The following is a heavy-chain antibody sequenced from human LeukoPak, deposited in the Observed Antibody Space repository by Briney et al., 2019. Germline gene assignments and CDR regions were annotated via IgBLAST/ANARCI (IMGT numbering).Heavy chain of an antibody. Sequence: SETLSLTCAVYGGSFSGYYWSWIRQPPGKGLEWIGEINHSGSTNYNPSLKSRVTISVDTSKNQFSLKLSSVTAADTAVYYCARGDYDFWSGYPPIIWGQGTMVTVSS. V-gene: IGHV4-34*01. J-gene: IGHJ3*02. CDR1: GGSFSGYY. CDR2: INHSGST. D-gene: IGHD3-3*01. CDR3: ARGDYDFWSGYPPII.